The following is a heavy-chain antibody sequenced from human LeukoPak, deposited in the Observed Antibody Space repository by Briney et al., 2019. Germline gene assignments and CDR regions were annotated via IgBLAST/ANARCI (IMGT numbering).Heavy chain of an antibody. Sequence: PGGSLRLSCAASGITYRSYWMSWVRQAPGKGLEWVANIKEDGSEKYYVDSVKGRFTISRDNAKNSLYLQMNSLRAEDTAVYYCAAGGNSDYWGQGTLVTVSS. CDR1: GITYRSYW. V-gene: IGHV3-7*01. D-gene: IGHD4-23*01. CDR3: AAGGNSDY. CDR2: IKEDGSEK. J-gene: IGHJ4*02.